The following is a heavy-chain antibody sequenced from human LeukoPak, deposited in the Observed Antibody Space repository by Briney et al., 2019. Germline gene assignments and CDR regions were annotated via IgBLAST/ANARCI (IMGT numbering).Heavy chain of an antibody. Sequence: SVKVSCKASGGTFSSYAISWVRQAPGHGLEWMGGIIPIFGTANYAQKFQGRVTITTDESTSTAYMELSSLRSEDTAVYYCARDRSDYYDSSGIRDAFDIWGQGTMVTVSS. CDR1: GGTFSSYA. V-gene: IGHV1-69*05. D-gene: IGHD3-22*01. CDR2: IIPIFGTA. CDR3: ARDRSDYYDSSGIRDAFDI. J-gene: IGHJ3*02.